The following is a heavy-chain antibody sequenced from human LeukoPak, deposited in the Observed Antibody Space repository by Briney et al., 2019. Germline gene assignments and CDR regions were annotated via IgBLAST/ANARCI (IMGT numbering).Heavy chain of an antibody. J-gene: IGHJ4*02. CDR3: ARVDDYGGSH. CDR1: GGSFSGYY. Sequence: SETLSLTCAVYGGSFSGYYWSWIRQPPGKGLEWIGEINHSGSTNYNPSLKSRVTVSVDTSKNQFSLKLSSVTAADTAVYYCARVDDYGGSHWGQGTLVTVSS. D-gene: IGHD4-23*01. V-gene: IGHV4-34*01. CDR2: INHSGST.